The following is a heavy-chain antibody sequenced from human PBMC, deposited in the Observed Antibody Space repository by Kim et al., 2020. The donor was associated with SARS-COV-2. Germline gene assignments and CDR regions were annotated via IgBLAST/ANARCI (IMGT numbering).Heavy chain of an antibody. CDR2: IYYSGST. Sequence: SETLSLTCTVSGGSISSSSYYWGWIRQPPGKGLEWIGSIYYSGSTYYNPSLKSRVTISVDTSKNQFSLKLSSVTAADTAVYYCARDLPPYSDILTGYFD. J-gene: IGHJ4*01. V-gene: IGHV4-39*07. CDR1: GGSISSSSYY. CDR3: ARDLPPYSDILTGYFD. D-gene: IGHD3-9*01.